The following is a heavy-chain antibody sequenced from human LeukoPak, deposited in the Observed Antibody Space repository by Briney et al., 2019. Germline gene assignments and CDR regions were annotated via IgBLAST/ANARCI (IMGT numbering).Heavy chain of an antibody. V-gene: IGHV4-59*01. D-gene: IGHD1-1*01. CDR2: VDHTGST. CDR3: ARGRVSSSTWYSTYYYYFYMDV. J-gene: IGHJ6*03. Sequence: SETLSLTCSVSDDSITMYYWTWIRQPPGKGLEWLGYVDHTGSTNFNPSLNGRVSISRDTTKNLFSLRLRSVTAADTAVYFCARGRVSSSTWYSTYYYYFYMDVWGKGTTVTVSS. CDR1: DDSITMYY.